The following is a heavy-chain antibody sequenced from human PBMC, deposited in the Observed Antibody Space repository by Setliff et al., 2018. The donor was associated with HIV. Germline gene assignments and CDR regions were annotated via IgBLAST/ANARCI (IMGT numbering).Heavy chain of an antibody. V-gene: IGHV1-2*02. CDR1: GYILSAYY. CDR2: TNPNSGGT. J-gene: IGHJ3*02. CDR3: AGGKGNSGTYRFLFGSPNEIDAFEI. Sequence: ASVKVSCKAPGYILSAYYMHWVRQAPGQGLEWMGWTNPNSGGTNYAQKFQGRVTLTRDTSISTDYMELSRLTSDDTAVYYCAGGKGNSGTYRFLFGSPNEIDAFEIWGLGTMVTV. D-gene: IGHD3-10*01.